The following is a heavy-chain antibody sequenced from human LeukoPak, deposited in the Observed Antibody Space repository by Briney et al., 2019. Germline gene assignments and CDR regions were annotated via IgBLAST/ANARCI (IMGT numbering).Heavy chain of an antibody. J-gene: IGHJ3*02. D-gene: IGHD5-24*01. CDR2: ISAYNGNT. CDR1: GYTFTSYD. V-gene: IGHV1-18*01. Sequence: GASVKVSCKASGYTFTSYDISWVRQAPGQGLEWMGWISAYNGNTNYAQKLQGRVTMTTDTSTSTAYMELRSLRSDDTAVYYCARDERDGYNLNAFDIWGQGTMVTVSS. CDR3: ARDERDGYNLNAFDI.